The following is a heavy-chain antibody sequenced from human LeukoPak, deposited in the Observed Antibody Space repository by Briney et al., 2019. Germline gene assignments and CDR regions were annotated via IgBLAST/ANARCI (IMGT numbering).Heavy chain of an antibody. CDR3: ARDDILTGYGQVWFDP. D-gene: IGHD3-9*01. V-gene: IGHV1-18*01. CDR2: ISAYNGNT. CDR1: GYTFTSYG. J-gene: IGHJ5*02. Sequence: GASVKVSCKASGYTFTSYGISWVRQAPGQGLEWMGWISAYNGNTNYAQELQGRVTMTTDTSTSTAYMELRSLRSDDTAVYYCARDDILTGYGQVWFDPWGQGTLVTVSS.